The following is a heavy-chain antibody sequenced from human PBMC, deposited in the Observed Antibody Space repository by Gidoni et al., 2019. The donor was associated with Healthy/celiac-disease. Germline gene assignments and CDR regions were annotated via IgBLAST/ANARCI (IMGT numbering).Heavy chain of an antibody. CDR1: GFTFSSYA. J-gene: IGHJ4*02. Sequence: QVQLVESGGGVVQPGRSLRLSCAASGFTFSSYAMHWVRQAPGKGLEWVAVISYDGSNKYYADSVKGRFTISRDNSKNTLYLQMNSLRAEDTAVYYCARDRCYDILTGYCNFDYWGQGTLVTVSS. CDR3: ARDRCYDILTGYCNFDY. D-gene: IGHD3-9*01. V-gene: IGHV3-30-3*01. CDR2: ISYDGSNK.